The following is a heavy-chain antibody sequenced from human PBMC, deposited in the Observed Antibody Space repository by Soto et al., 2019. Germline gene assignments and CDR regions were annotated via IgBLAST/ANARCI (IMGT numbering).Heavy chain of an antibody. D-gene: IGHD3-10*01. Sequence: GESLKISCKGSGYSFTSYWIGWVRQMPGKGLEWMGIIYPGDSDTRYSPSFQGQVTISADKSISTAYLQWSSLKASDTAMYYCARLPYYYGSGSYRKRYYYGMDVWGQGTTVTVSS. CDR2: IYPGDSDT. V-gene: IGHV5-51*01. CDR3: ARLPYYYGSGSYRKRYYYGMDV. J-gene: IGHJ6*02. CDR1: GYSFTSYW.